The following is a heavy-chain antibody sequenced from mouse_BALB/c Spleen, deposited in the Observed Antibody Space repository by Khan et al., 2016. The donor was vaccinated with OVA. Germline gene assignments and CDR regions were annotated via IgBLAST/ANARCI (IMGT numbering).Heavy chain of an antibody. J-gene: IGHJ3*01. CDR2: ISSGGSYT. CDR3: ARQYSNSFFEY. Sequence: EVELVESGGDLVKPGGSLKLSCAASGFTFSSFGMSWIRQTPDKRLEWVATISSGGSYTYYPDSVKGRFTISRDNAKNTLYLQMSSLKSEDTAMYYCARQYSNSFFEYWGQGTLVTVFA. CDR1: GFTFSSFG. D-gene: IGHD2-5*01. V-gene: IGHV5-6*01.